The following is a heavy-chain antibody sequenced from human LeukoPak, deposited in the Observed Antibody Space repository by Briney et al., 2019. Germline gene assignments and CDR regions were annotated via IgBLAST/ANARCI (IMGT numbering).Heavy chain of an antibody. J-gene: IGHJ6*03. Sequence: ASVKVSCKASGYTFASYDINWVRQAPGQGLEWMGWVNPNSGNTGYTQKFQGRVTMTRDTSTSTAYMELTSLRSDDTAVYYCARYGGSNDAGYYYYYMDVWGRGTTVTVS. CDR3: ARYGGSNDAGYYYYYMDV. CDR2: VNPNSGNT. D-gene: IGHD1-26*01. V-gene: IGHV1-8*01. CDR1: GYTFASYD.